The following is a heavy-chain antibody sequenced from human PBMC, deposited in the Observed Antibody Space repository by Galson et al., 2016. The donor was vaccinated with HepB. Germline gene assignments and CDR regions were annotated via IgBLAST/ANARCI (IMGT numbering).Heavy chain of an antibody. J-gene: IGHJ5*02. CDR1: GYSFTTYW. D-gene: IGHD2-15*01. V-gene: IGHV5-51*01. CDR3: AMLYCGAGSCYSRFDP. CDR2: IYPGDSDT. Sequence: QSGAEVKKTGESLKISCKGSGYSFTTYWIAWVRQMPGKGLEWMGIIYPGDSDTRYRPSFQGQGTISADKSIRTAYLQWSSLKASDSAMYYCAMLYCGAGSCYSRFDPWGQGTLVSVSS.